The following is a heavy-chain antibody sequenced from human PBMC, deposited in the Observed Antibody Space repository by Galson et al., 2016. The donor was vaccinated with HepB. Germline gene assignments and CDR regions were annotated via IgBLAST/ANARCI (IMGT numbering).Heavy chain of an antibody. CDR1: GVSISSGGFY. J-gene: IGHJ4*02. V-gene: IGHV4-31*03. Sequence: TLSLTCTVSGVSISSGGFYWTWIRQNPGKGLEWIGNIYYSGTTHYNPSPKSRVTISEDTSNNQFSLKWTSVTAADTAVYYCARVAGNPGRTAYYDYWGLGTLVTVSS. D-gene: IGHD4-23*01. CDR3: ARVAGNPGRTAYYDY. CDR2: IYYSGTT.